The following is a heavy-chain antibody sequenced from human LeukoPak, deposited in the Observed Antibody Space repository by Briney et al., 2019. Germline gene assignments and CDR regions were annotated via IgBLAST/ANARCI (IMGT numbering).Heavy chain of an antibody. D-gene: IGHD3-3*01. J-gene: IGHJ5*02. Sequence: ASVKVSCKASGYTFTSYDINWVRQATGQGLEWMGWMNPNSGNTGYAQKFQGRVTITRNTSISTAYMELSSLRSEDTAVYYCARAPRLSPTYYDFWSGYGSWFDPWGQGTLVTVSS. V-gene: IGHV1-8*03. CDR1: GYTFTSYD. CDR2: MNPNSGNT. CDR3: ARAPRLSPTYYDFWSGYGSWFDP.